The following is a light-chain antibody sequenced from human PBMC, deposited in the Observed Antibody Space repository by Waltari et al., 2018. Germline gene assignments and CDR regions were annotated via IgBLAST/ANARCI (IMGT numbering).Light chain of an antibody. CDR2: GAS. CDR3: QHYGNWPMST. Sequence: IVITQSPATLSVSPGVRVTLSCRASQSVSNTLAWYQQKPGQAPRLLIYGASTRASGIPARFSGSGSGTEFTLTISSLQSEDFAVYSCQHYGNWPMSTFGQGTKVEI. J-gene: IGKJ2*01. V-gene: IGKV3-15*01. CDR1: QSVSNT.